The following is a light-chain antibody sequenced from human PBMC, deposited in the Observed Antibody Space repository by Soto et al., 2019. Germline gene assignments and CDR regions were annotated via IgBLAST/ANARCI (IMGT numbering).Light chain of an antibody. CDR1: QSIYKW. J-gene: IGKJ1*01. CDR3: QHYDTYPWT. Sequence: DIQMTQSPSTLSASVGDRVTITCRASQSIYKWLAWYQQKPGKAPNLLIYEASTLESGVPSRFSGSGSGTEFTFTISSLQPDDFASYYCQHYDTYPWTFGQGTKVDIQ. V-gene: IGKV1-5*03. CDR2: EAS.